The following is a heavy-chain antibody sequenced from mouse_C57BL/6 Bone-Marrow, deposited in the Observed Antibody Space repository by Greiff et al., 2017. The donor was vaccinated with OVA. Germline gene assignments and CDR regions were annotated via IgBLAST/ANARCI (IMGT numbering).Heavy chain of an antibody. CDR2: IDPENGDT. Sequence: EVQLLQSGAELVRPGASVKLSCTASGFNIKDDYMHWVKQRPEQGLEWIGWIDPENGDTEYASKFQGKATITADTSSNTAYLQLSSLTSEDTAVYYCTTYHYYAMDYWGQGTSVTVSS. V-gene: IGHV14-4*01. CDR3: TTYHYYAMDY. CDR1: GFNIKDDY. J-gene: IGHJ4*01.